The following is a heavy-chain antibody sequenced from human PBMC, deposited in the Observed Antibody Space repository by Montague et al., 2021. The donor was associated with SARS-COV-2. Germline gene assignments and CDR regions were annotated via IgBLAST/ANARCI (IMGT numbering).Heavy chain of an antibody. Sequence: PALVKPTQTLTLTCTFSGLSLISDGVGVGWIRQPPGKALEWLALIFWNDDKRYNSSLKNRLTVTKDTPKNQVVLTMTNMDPLDTGAYYCAHSPLFSSLGDFDSWGQGTLVTVAS. D-gene: IGHD7-27*01. CDR2: IFWNDDK. CDR3: AHSPLFSSLGDFDS. CDR1: GLSLISDGVG. J-gene: IGHJ4*02. V-gene: IGHV2-5*01.